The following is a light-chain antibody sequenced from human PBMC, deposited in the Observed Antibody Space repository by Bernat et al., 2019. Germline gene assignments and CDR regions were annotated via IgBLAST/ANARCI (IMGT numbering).Light chain of an antibody. V-gene: IGLV1-44*01. J-gene: IGLJ1*01. CDR3: ASWDSRLKGYV. CDR2: SNN. CDR1: SSNIGSDT. Sequence: QFVLTQPPSVSAAPGQRVTISCSGSSSNIGSDTVNWYQQVPGTAPKLLIYSNNRRPSGVPDRFSGSKSGTSASLAIGGLQSEDEADYYCASWDSRLKGYVFGTGTKVTV.